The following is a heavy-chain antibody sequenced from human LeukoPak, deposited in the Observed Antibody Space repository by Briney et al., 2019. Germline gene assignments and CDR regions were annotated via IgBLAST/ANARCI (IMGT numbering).Heavy chain of an antibody. V-gene: IGHV3-48*04. J-gene: IGHJ6*03. CDR1: GFIFNSHA. CDR3: ARDFGVRGVDYYYYYMDV. Sequence: GGSLRLSCAASGFIFNSHAMNWVRQAPGKGLEWVSYISSSGSTIYYADSVKGRFTISRDNAKNSLYLQMNSLRAEDTAVYYCARDFGVRGVDYYYYYMDVWGKGTTVTVSS. CDR2: ISSSGSTI. D-gene: IGHD3-10*01.